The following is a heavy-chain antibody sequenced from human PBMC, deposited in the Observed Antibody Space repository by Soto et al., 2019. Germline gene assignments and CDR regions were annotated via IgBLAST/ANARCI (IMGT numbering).Heavy chain of an antibody. V-gene: IGHV3-43*01. CDR1: GVTVEEYM. D-gene: IGHD3-3*01. J-gene: IGHJ3*01. Sequence: SMALACAACGVTVEEYMIHVVSKSPGKGLEWVSLVSWDSGNRIYADSVQGRFTISRENNNSTLFLQVNSVRTEDTAVYFCVKGPSGARFVFDFWGHGTTVTVSS. CDR3: VKGPSGARFVFDF. CDR2: VSWDSGNR.